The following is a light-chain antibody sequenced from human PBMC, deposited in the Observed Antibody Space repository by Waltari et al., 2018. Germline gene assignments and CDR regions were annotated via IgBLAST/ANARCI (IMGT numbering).Light chain of an antibody. CDR2: DVS. J-gene: IGLJ3*02. CDR1: SRDVGGYNY. Sequence: QSALTQAASVSGSPGPPITIPCTGTSRDVGGYNYVSWYQQHPGKAPKLIIYDVSNRPSGVSNRFSGSKSGNTASLTISGLQAEDEADYYCNSYASSNTRVFGGGTKLTVL. V-gene: IGLV2-14*03. CDR3: NSYASSNTRV.